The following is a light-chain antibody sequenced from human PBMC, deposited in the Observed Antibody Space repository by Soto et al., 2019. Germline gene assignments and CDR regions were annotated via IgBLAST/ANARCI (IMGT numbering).Light chain of an antibody. CDR1: QSISNY. Sequence: DIQMTQSPSSLSASVGDRVTISCRASQSISNYLIWYQQKPGKAPNVLIYGASSLERGVPSRFSGSGSGTDFTLTISSLQPEDSATYFCQQVSITPRAFGQGTKLEIK. V-gene: IGKV1-39*01. J-gene: IGKJ1*01. CDR3: QQVSITPRA. CDR2: GAS.